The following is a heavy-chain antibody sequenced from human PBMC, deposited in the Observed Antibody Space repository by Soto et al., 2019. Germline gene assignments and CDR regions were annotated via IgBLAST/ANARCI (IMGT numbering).Heavy chain of an antibody. CDR1: RYTFTSYG. V-gene: IGHV1-18*01. CDR2: ISAYNGNT. CDR3: ARGLRRVVAANWFDP. Sequence: SVKVSCSASRYTFTSYGISWVRQAPGQGLEWMGWISAYNGNTNYAQKLQGRVTMTTDTSTSTAYMELRSLRSDDTAVYYCARGLRRVVAANWFDPWGQGTLVTVSS. D-gene: IGHD2-15*01. J-gene: IGHJ5*02.